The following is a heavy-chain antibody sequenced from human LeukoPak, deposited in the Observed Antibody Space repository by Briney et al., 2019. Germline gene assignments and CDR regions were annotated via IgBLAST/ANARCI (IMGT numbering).Heavy chain of an antibody. CDR2: INGGADST. D-gene: IGHD4-17*01. J-gene: IGHJ3*02. Sequence: GGSLRLSCVASGITFSSYAMSWVRQAPGKGLEWVSAINGGADSTYYADSVKGRFTISRDNSKNTLFLQMNSVRPDDTAVYYCAKDRYGDYGPFDNWGQGTMVTVSS. CDR1: GITFSSYA. CDR3: AKDRYGDYGPFDN. V-gene: IGHV3-23*01.